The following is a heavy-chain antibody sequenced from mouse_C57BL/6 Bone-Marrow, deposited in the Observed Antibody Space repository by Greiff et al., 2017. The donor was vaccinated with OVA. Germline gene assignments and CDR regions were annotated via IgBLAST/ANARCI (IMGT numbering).Heavy chain of an antibody. CDR2: IRLKSDNYAT. CDR1: GFTFSNYW. CDR3: QGGITTVVVYHYYAMDY. J-gene: IGHJ4*01. Sequence: EVKLVESGGGLVQPGGSMKLSCVASGFTFSNYWMNWVRQSPEKGLEWVAQIRLKSDNYATHYAESVKGRFTISRDDSKSSVYLQMNNLRAEDTGIYYCQGGITTVVVYHYYAMDYWGQGTSVTVSS. D-gene: IGHD1-1*01. V-gene: IGHV6-3*01.